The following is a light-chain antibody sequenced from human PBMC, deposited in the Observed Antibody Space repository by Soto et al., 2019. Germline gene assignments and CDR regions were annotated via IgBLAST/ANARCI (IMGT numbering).Light chain of an antibody. J-gene: IGKJ1*01. CDR1: QSVSSSY. CDR2: GAS. CDR3: QQYGSSPET. Sequence: MVLAQSPGTLSLSPGERATLSCRASQSVSSSYLAWYQQIPGQAPRLLIYGASSRATASPDTFSGSGSGTDFTLTISRLEPEDFAVYYCQQYGSSPETFGQGTKVDIK. V-gene: IGKV3-20*01.